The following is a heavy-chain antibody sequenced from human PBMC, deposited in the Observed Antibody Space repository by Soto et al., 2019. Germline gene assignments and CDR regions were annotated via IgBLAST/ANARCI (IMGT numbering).Heavy chain of an antibody. D-gene: IGHD6-6*01. Sequence: EVQLLECGGGLVQPGGSLRLSCAVSGFTFSNYAMSWVGQAPGKGMEWVSAISSSGSNTYYADSVKGRFTISRDSSKNTLYLHLNSLRAEVTTVYYCAKNGPRSGYSSSSTDLDHWGQGTLVIVSS. J-gene: IGHJ4*02. CDR2: ISSSGSNT. CDR3: AKNGPRSGYSSSSTDLDH. V-gene: IGHV3-23*01. CDR1: GFTFSNYA.